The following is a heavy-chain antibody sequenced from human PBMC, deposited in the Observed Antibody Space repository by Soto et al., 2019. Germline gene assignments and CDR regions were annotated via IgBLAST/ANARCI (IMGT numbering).Heavy chain of an antibody. CDR2: ISWNSGSI. D-gene: IGHD2-2*01. CDR3: AKDTGGRVGTSAYYYYGMDV. Sequence: EVQLVESGGGLVQPGGSLRLSCAASGFTFSSYSMNWVRQAPGKGLEWVSGISWNSGSIGYADSVKGRFTISRDNAKNSLYLQMNSLRAEDTALYYCAKDTGGRVGTSAYYYYGMDVWGQGTTVTVSS. V-gene: IGHV3-9*01. CDR1: GFTFSSYS. J-gene: IGHJ6*02.